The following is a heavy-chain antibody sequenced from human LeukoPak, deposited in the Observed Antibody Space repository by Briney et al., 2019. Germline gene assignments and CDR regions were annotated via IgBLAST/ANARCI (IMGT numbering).Heavy chain of an antibody. Sequence: SETLSLTCAVYGGSFSGYYWSWLRQPPGKGLEWIGEINHSGSTNCNPSLKSRVTISVDTSKNQFSLKLSSVTAADTAVYYCARHFGYSYGRGLYFDYWGQGTLVTVPS. CDR1: GGSFSGYY. CDR2: INHSGST. CDR3: ARHFGYSYGRGLYFDY. J-gene: IGHJ4*02. V-gene: IGHV4-34*01. D-gene: IGHD5-18*01.